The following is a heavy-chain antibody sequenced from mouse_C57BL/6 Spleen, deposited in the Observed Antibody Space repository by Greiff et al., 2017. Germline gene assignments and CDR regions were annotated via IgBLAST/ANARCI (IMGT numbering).Heavy chain of an antibody. Sequence: EVMLVESGGGLVKPGGSLKLSCAASGFTFSSYAMSWVRQTPEKRLEWVATISDGGSYTSYPDNVKGRFTISRDNAKNNLYLQMSHLKSEDTAMYYCARDYYPADYYAMDYWGQGTSVTVSS. CDR3: ARDYYPADYYAMDY. J-gene: IGHJ4*01. D-gene: IGHD1-1*02. CDR1: GFTFSSYA. V-gene: IGHV5-4*01. CDR2: ISDGGSYT.